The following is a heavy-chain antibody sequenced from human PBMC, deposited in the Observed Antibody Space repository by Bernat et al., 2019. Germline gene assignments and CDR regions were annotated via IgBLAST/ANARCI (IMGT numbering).Heavy chain of an antibody. D-gene: IGHD3/OR15-3a*01. V-gene: IGHV3-74*01. Sequence: EVQLVESGGGLVQPGGSLRLSCAASGFIFSDYWMHWVRQAPGKGLVWVSRINYDGSDTNYAASVKGRFTVSRDNAKKTLYLQMDSLRAEDTAVYYCARSFSTTTRGVCGNWGQGTLVTVSS. CDR2: INYDGSDT. CDR3: ARSFSTTTRGVCGN. J-gene: IGHJ4*02. CDR1: GFIFSDYW.